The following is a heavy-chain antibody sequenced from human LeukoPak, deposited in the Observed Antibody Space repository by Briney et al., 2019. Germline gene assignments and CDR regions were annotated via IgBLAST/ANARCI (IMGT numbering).Heavy chain of an antibody. CDR2: IIPIFGTA. CDR1: GGTFSSYA. CDR3: ARDRDYYGSGSYYNYYYYYMDV. V-gene: IGHV1-69*05. D-gene: IGHD3-10*01. Sequence: SVKVSCKASGGTFSSYAISWVRQAPGQGLEWMGRIIPIFGTANYAQKFQGRVTITTDESTSTAYMELSSLRSEDTAVYYCARDRDYYGSGSYYNYYYYYMDVWGKGTTVTVSS. J-gene: IGHJ6*03.